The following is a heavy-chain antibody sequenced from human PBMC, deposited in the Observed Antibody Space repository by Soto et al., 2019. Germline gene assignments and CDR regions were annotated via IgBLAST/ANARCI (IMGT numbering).Heavy chain of an antibody. J-gene: IGHJ6*03. V-gene: IGHV3-53*04. CDR1: GFTVSSNY. CDR2: IYSGGST. D-gene: IGHD5-12*01. CDR3: ARCEYSGYDGYYYYYMDV. Sequence: GGSLRLSCAASGFTVSSNYMSWVRQAPGKGLEWVSVIYSGGSTYYADSVKGRFTISRHNSKKTLYLQMNSLRAEDTAVYYCARCEYSGYDGYYYYYMDVWGKGTTVTVSS.